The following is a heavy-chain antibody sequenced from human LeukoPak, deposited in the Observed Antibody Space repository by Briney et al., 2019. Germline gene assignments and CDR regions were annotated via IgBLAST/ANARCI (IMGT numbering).Heavy chain of an antibody. D-gene: IGHD3-10*01. J-gene: IGHJ4*02. CDR2: VKSKTDYETT. Sequence: GGSLRLSCAASGFSISNDWMSWVRQAPGKGLEWVARVKSKTDYETTDYAAPVKGGFTISRDDSKNTLFLQMNSLKTEDTAVYYCTLIQGWGSGSYYRDYWGQGSLVTVSS. V-gene: IGHV3-15*01. CDR3: TLIQGWGSGSYYRDY. CDR1: GFSISNDW.